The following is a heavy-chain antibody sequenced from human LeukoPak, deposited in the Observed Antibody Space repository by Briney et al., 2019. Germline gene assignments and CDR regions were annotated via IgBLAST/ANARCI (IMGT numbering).Heavy chain of an antibody. V-gene: IGHV1-8*01. J-gene: IGHJ4*02. D-gene: IGHD1-26*01. Sequence: EASVTVSCTASGYTFTSYDINWVRQATGQGLEWMGWMNPNSGNTGYAQKLQGRVTMTTDTSTSTAYMELRSLRSDDTAVYYCARDGVGATQTLDYWGQGTLVTVSS. CDR2: MNPNSGNT. CDR1: GYTFTSYD. CDR3: ARDGVGATQTLDY.